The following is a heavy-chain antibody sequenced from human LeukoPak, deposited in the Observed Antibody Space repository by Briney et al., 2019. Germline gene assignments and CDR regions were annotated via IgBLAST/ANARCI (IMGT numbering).Heavy chain of an antibody. Sequence: GESLKISCHGSGYNFSNYWIGWVRQMPGKGLEWMGIIYPGDSETRYNPTFQGQVTMSADKSVSAAYLQWTRFTASDTAIYYCARHIETNTARRPFPIWGQGTMLTVSS. V-gene: IGHV5-51*01. CDR1: GYNFSNYW. J-gene: IGHJ3*02. D-gene: IGHD3-16*02. CDR3: ARHIETNTARRPFPI. CDR2: IYPGDSET.